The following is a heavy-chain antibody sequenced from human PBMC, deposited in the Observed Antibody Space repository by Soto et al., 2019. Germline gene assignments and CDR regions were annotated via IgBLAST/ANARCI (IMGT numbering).Heavy chain of an antibody. CDR1: GSPSNSGDHF. CDR3: ARVKAPWYRHYYFYY. V-gene: IGHV4-30-4*01. J-gene: IGHJ4*02. Sequence: TLSLTCASPGSPSNSGDHFLTWFSPPQRKGLEWIGSIFYTGSTYYSPSRKSRASMSIDTSKNLFSLRLRSLTAADTAVYLCARVKAPWYRHYYFYYWGQGTRVTVSS. CDR2: IFYTGST. D-gene: IGHD2-15*01.